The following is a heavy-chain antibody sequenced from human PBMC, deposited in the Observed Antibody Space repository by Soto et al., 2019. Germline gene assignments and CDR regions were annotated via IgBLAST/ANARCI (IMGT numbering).Heavy chain of an antibody. CDR2: LYTGTDT. J-gene: IGHJ4*01. D-gene: IGHD2-15*01. CDR1: GFTVSSSY. Sequence: GGSLRLSCAASGFTVSSSYLTWVRQAPGKGLEWVAILYTGTDTVYADSVKGRFTISRDSSKNTLYLQMHSLRAEDTAMYFCARSRYIGPYSARFPDYW. V-gene: IGHV3-53*01. CDR3: ARSRYIGPYSARFPDY.